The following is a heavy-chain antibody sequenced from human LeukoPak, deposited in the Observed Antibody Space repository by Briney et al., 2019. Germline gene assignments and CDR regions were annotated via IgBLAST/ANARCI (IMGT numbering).Heavy chain of an antibody. V-gene: IGHV3-11*01. Sequence: GGSLRLSCAASGFTISDYYMSWIRQAPGKGLEWVSYISSSGSTIYYADSVKGRFTISRDNAKNSLYLQMNSLRAEDTAVYYCARNAGLDSPYYGMDVWGQGTTVTVSS. D-gene: IGHD3/OR15-3a*01. CDR2: ISSSGSTI. CDR3: ARNAGLDSPYYGMDV. J-gene: IGHJ6*02. CDR1: GFTISDYY.